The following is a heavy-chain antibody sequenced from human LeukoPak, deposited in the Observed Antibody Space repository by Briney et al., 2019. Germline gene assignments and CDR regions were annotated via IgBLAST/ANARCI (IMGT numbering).Heavy chain of an antibody. CDR3: ARGGASELYYFDY. V-gene: IGHV3-23*01. CDR2: ISGSGGST. J-gene: IGHJ4*02. D-gene: IGHD2-15*01. Sequence: PGGSLRLSCAASGFTFSSYAMSWVRQAPGKGLEWVSAISGSGGSTYYADSVKGRFTISRDNSKNTLYLQMNSLRAEDTAVYYCARGGASELYYFDYWGQGTLVTVSS. CDR1: GFTFSSYA.